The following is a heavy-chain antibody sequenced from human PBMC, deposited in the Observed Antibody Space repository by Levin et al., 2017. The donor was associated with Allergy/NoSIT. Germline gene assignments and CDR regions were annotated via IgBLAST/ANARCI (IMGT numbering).Heavy chain of an antibody. V-gene: IGHV2-5*02. Sequence: SGPTLVKPTQTLTLTCTFSGFSLNTNGVGVGWIRQPPGKALDWLALIFWDDVERYSPSLKSRLTITKDTSKNQVVLTLTNMDPVDTATYYCAHSPGYCSGGDCSRRRSSFDYWGQGTLVTVSS. CDR2: IFWDDVE. D-gene: IGHD2-15*01. J-gene: IGHJ4*02. CDR1: GFSLNTNGVG. CDR3: AHSPGYCSGGDCSRRRSSFDY.